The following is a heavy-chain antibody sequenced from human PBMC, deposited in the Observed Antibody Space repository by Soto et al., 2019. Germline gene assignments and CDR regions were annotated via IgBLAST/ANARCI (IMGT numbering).Heavy chain of an antibody. J-gene: IGHJ3*02. CDR3: ARWLVAAFDI. V-gene: IGHV4-61*01. CDR2: IYYSGST. CDR1: GGSISSSSYY. Sequence: SETLSLTCTVSGGSISSSSYYWSWIRQPPGKGLEWIGYIYYSGSTNYNPSLKSRVTISVDTSKNQFSLKLSSVTAADAAVYYCARWLVAAFDIWGQGTMVTVSS. D-gene: IGHD6-19*01.